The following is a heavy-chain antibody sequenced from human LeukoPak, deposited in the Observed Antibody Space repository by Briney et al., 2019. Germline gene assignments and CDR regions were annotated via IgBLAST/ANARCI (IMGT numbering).Heavy chain of an antibody. D-gene: IGHD6-13*01. CDR2: VSGSGGTS. J-gene: IGHJ4*02. V-gene: IGHV3-23*01. CDR1: GFTFNSYA. CDR3: AKDRDSSINKPNFDY. Sequence: HAGGSLRLSCAASGFTFNSYAMSWVRQAPGKGLEWVSGVSGSGGTSYYADSVKGRFTISRDNSKNTLFLQMNSLRAEDTAVYYCAKDRDSSINKPNFDYWGQGTLVTVSS.